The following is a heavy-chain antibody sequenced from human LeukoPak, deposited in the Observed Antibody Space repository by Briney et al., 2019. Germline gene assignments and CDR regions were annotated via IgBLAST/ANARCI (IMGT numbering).Heavy chain of an antibody. V-gene: IGHV3-21*01. J-gene: IGHJ4*02. CDR3: ARDEGEMATIGNY. CDR1: GFTFSSYS. Sequence: GGSLRLSCVASGFTFSSYSMNWVRQAPGKGLEWVSSISSSSSYIYYADSVKGRFTISRDNAKNSLYLQMNSLRAEDTAVYYCARDEGEMATIGNYWGQGTLVTVSS. D-gene: IGHD5-24*01. CDR2: ISSSSSYI.